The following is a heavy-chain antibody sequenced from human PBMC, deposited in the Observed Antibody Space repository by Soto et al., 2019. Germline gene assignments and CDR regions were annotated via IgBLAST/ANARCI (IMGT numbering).Heavy chain of an antibody. CDR3: ARGDDFDYYYTMDV. Sequence: SVKVSCKASGGPFSNHAISWVRQAPGQGLEWMGGIMPLYGSANYAQKFQGRVTITADTSTNTAYMELTSLTSEDTAVYYCARGDDFDYYYTMDVWGQGTTVTVSS. J-gene: IGHJ6*02. D-gene: IGHD3-16*01. CDR2: IMPLYGSA. CDR1: GGPFSNHA. V-gene: IGHV1-69*06.